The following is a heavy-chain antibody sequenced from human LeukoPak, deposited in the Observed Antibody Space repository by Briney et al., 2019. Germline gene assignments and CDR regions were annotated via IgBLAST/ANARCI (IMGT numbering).Heavy chain of an antibody. V-gene: IGHV1-2*02. Sequence: EASVKVSCKASGYSFTGYYMHWVRQAPGQGLEWMGWINPNSGGTNYAQKFQDRVTMTRDTSISTAYMELSRLRSDDTAVYYCARAIFDYDSSGFLSSADYWGQGTLVTVSS. D-gene: IGHD3-22*01. J-gene: IGHJ4*02. CDR2: INPNSGGT. CDR1: GYSFTGYY. CDR3: ARAIFDYDSSGFLSSADY.